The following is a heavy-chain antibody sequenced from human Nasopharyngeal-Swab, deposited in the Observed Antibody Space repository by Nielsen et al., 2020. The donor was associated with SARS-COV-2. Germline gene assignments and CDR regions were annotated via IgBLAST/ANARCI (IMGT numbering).Heavy chain of an antibody. D-gene: IGHD6-19*01. CDR3: AKGASSGWNYFDY. V-gene: IGHV3-23*01. J-gene: IGHJ4*02. CDR1: GFTFSSYA. CDR2: ISGSGGST. Sequence: GESLKIFCAASGFTFSSYAMSWVRQAPGKGLEWVSAISGSGGSTYYADSVKGRFTISRDNSKNTLYLQMNSLRAEDTAVYYCAKGASSGWNYFDYWGQGTLVTVSS.